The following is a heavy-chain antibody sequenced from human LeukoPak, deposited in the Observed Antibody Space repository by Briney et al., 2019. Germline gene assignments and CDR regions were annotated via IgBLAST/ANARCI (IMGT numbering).Heavy chain of an antibody. CDR1: AGSISSYY. V-gene: IGHV4-59*01. CDR3: ARDLCGNSPFDY. D-gene: IGHD4-23*01. J-gene: IGHJ4*02. Sequence: SQTLSVTCAVSAGSISSYYWSWIRQPPGKGLEWIGYVSYSGSTNYNPSLKSRVTISVDTSKNQFSLKLSSVTAADTAVYYCARDLCGNSPFDYWGQGTLVTVSS. CDR2: VSYSGST.